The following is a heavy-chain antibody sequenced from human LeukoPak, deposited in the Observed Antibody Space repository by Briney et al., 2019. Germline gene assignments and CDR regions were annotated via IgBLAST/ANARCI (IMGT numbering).Heavy chain of an antibody. Sequence: ASVKVSCKASGYTFTAFYMHWVRQAPGQGLEWMGWINPNSGATNYAQKFQGRVTMTRDTSISTAYMELSRLRSDDTAVYYCARAHLIAAAGYNWFDPWGQGTLVTVSS. J-gene: IGHJ5*02. CDR3: ARAHLIAAAGYNWFDP. D-gene: IGHD6-13*01. V-gene: IGHV1-2*02. CDR1: GYTFTAFY. CDR2: INPNSGAT.